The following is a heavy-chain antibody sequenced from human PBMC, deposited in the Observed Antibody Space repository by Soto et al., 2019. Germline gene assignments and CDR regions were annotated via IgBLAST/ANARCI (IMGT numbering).Heavy chain of an antibody. Sequence: ASVKVSCKASGYTFTSYGLSWVRQAPGQGLEWMGWINPYNGNTKDTQKLQGRVTMTTGTSTSTAYMELRSLRSDDTAVYYCAREYCDSTWCFLPDYWGQGALVTVSS. CDR1: GYTFTSYG. CDR2: INPYNGNT. D-gene: IGHD2-2*01. CDR3: AREYCDSTWCFLPDY. J-gene: IGHJ4*02. V-gene: IGHV1-18*01.